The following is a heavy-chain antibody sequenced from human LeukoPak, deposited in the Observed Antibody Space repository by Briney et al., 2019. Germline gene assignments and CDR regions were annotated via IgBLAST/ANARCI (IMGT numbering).Heavy chain of an antibody. J-gene: IGHJ4*02. CDR2: ISSTSSTI. D-gene: IGHD3-10*01. CDR3: ARVVYGSGSYFADY. V-gene: IGHV3-48*04. Sequence: GGSLRLSCAASGFTFSNYALNGVRQAPGKGLEWVSYISSTSSTIYYADSVKGRFTISRDNAKNSLYLQMNSLRAEDTAVYFCARVVYGSGSYFADYWGQGTLVTVSS. CDR1: GFTFSNYA.